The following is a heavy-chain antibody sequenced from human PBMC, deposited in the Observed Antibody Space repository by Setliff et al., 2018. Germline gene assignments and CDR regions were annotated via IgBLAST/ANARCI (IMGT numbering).Heavy chain of an antibody. Sequence: GGSLRLSCVVSGFSFSNYGMTWVRQAPGKGLEWISYISASSSTKYYADSVKGRFTISRDNANQSLYLQMNSLRAEDTAVYYCVRPRLTYYYDSSGHAPPDYWGQGTLVTVSS. V-gene: IGHV3-48*01. J-gene: IGHJ4*02. CDR2: ISASSSTK. CDR1: GFSFSNYG. CDR3: VRPRLTYYYDSSGHAPPDY. D-gene: IGHD3-22*01.